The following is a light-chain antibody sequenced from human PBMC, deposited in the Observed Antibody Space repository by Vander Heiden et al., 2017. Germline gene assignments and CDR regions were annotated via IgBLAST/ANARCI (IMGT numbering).Light chain of an antibody. CDR2: DVS. V-gene: IGLV2-14*03. J-gene: IGLJ2*01. CDR1: SSDVGGYCF. Sequence: QSALTQLAPEPGSPGPPITISCTGSSSDVGGYCFVSWYQQHPGTPPRLLIYDVSNRPSGVPDRFSGSKLGTTASLTISGLQSDDEATYYCRSFTTTRALVLFGGGTKLTVL. CDR3: RSFTTTRALVL.